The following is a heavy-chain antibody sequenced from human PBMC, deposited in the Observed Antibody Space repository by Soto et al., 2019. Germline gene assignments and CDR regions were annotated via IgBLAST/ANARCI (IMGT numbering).Heavy chain of an antibody. J-gene: IGHJ6*02. D-gene: IGHD6-19*01. CDR1: GGSISSSSYY. CDR2: IYYSGST. CDR3: ARRGTVAGYYYYGMDV. V-gene: IGHV4-39*01. Sequence: PSETLSLTCTVSGGSISSSSYYWGWIRQPPGKGLEWIGSIYYSGSTYYNPSLKSRVTISVDTSKNQFSLKLSSVTAADTAVYNCARRGTVAGYYYYGMDVWGQGTTVTVSS.